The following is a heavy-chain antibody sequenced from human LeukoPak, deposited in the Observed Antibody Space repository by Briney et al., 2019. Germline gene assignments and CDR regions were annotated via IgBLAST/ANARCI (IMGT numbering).Heavy chain of an antibody. CDR1: GFTFSSYA. J-gene: IGHJ6*02. CDR2: ISGSGGST. Sequence: GGSLRLSCAASGFTFSSYAMSWVRQAPGKGLEWVSAISGSGGSTYYADSVKGRFTISRDNSKNTLYLQMNSLRAEDTAVYYCEKLGSCYFSCSYYYGMDVWGQGTTVTVSS. D-gene: IGHD2-15*01. V-gene: IGHV3-23*01. CDR3: EKLGSCYFSCSYYYGMDV.